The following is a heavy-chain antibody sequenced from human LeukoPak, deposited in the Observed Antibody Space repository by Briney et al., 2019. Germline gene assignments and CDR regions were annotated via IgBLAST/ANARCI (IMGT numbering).Heavy chain of an antibody. J-gene: IGHJ5*02. CDR1: GGSISSSSYY. Sequence: SETLSLTCTVSGGSISSSSYYWGWIRQPPGKGLEWIGSIYYSGNTYYNPSLKSRVTISVDRSKNQFSLKLSSVTAADTAVYYCARTVAGSRRSNWFDPWGQGTLVTVSS. CDR2: IYYSGNT. CDR3: ARTVAGSRRSNWFDP. V-gene: IGHV4-39*07. D-gene: IGHD6-19*01.